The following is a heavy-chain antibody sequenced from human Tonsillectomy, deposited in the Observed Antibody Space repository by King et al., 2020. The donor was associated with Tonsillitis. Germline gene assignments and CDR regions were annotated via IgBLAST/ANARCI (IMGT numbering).Heavy chain of an antibody. D-gene: IGHD6-6*01. J-gene: IGHJ5*02. CDR1: GGSISSSSYY. V-gene: IGHV4-39*01. CDR2: IYYSGST. CDR3: ARGGIAARWYNWFDP. Sequence: QLQESGPGLVKPSETLSLTCTVSGGSISSSSYYWGWIRQPPGKGLEWIGSIYYSGSTYYNPSLKSRVTISVETSKNQFCLKLRSVTAADTAVYYCARGGIAARWYNWFDPWGQGTLVTVSS.